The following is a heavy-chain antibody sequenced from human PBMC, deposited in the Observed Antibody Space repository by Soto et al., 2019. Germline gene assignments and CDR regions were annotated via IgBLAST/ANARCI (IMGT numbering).Heavy chain of an antibody. CDR1: GFTFSSYE. J-gene: IGHJ6*02. CDR3: ARDGLGYYYGMDV. D-gene: IGHD7-27*01. CDR2: ITSRSSTI. Sequence: GGSLRLSCAASGFTFSSYEMNWVRQAPGKGLEWLSFITSRSSTIYYADSVKGRFTISRDNAKNSLYLQMNSLRDEDTAVYYCARDGLGYYYGMDVWGQGTTVTVS. V-gene: IGHV3-48*02.